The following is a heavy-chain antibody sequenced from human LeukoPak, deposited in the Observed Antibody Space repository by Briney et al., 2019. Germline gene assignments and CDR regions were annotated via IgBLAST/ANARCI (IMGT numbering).Heavy chain of an antibody. CDR1: GFTFSSYG. CDR3: APLRFLEWFNQGYYYGMDV. J-gene: IGHJ6*02. CDR2: ISYDGSNK. Sequence: GGSLRLSCAASGFTFSSYGMHWVRQAPGKGLEWVAVISYDGSNKYYADSVKGRFTISRDSSKNTLYLQMNSLRAEDTAVYYCAPLRFLEWFNQGYYYGMDVWGQGTTVTVSS. D-gene: IGHD3-3*01. V-gene: IGHV3-30*03.